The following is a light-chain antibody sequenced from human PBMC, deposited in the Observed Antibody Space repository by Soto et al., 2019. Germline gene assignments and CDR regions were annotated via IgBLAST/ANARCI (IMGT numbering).Light chain of an antibody. CDR2: DAS. V-gene: IGKV1-5*01. Sequence: DIQMTHSPSTLSASVGDRVTITCRASQSISSWLAWYQQKPGKAPKLLIYDASSLESGVPSRFSGSGSGTEFTLTISSLQPADFATYYCQQYNNYWTFGQGTKVDIK. CDR1: QSISSW. J-gene: IGKJ1*01. CDR3: QQYNNYWT.